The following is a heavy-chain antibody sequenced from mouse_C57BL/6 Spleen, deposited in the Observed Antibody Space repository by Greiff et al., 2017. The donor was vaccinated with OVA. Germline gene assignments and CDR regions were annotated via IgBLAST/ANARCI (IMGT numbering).Heavy chain of an antibody. V-gene: IGHV5-4*01. CDR1: GFTFSSYA. D-gene: IGHD4-1*01. Sequence: EVQLVESGGGLVKPGGSLKLSCAASGFTFSSYAMSWVRQTPEKRLEWVATISDGGSYTYYPDNVKGRFTISRDNAKNNLYLQMSHLKSEDTAMYYCARGNWADAMDCWGQGTSVTVSS. CDR2: ISDGGSYT. J-gene: IGHJ4*01. CDR3: ARGNWADAMDC.